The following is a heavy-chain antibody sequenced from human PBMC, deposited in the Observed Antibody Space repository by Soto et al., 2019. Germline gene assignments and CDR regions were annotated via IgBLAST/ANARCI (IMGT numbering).Heavy chain of an antibody. V-gene: IGHV3-72*01. CDR3: ARVKVEIVATTYYYGMDV. CDR2: IRNKTKSFTT. J-gene: IGHJ6*02. D-gene: IGHD5-12*01. CDR1: GFTFSDHF. Sequence: GGSLRLSCAASGFTFSDHFMDWVRQAPGKGLEWVGRIRNKTKSFTTEYAASVKGRFTISRDDSQNSLYLQMNSLKTEDTAVYYCARVKVEIVATTYYYGMDVWGQGTTVTVSS.